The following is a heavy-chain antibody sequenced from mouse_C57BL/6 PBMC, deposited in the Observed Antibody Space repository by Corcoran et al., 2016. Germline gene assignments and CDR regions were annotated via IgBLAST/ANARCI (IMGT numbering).Heavy chain of an antibody. V-gene: IGHV1-26*01. CDR3: AQKSYDYDVPFDY. D-gene: IGHD2-4*01. CDR2: INPNNGGT. CDR1: GYTFTDYY. Sequence: EVQLQQSGPELVKPGASVKISCKASGYTFTDYYMNWVKQSHGKSLEWIGDINPNNGGTSYNQKFKGKATLTVDKSSSTAYMELRSLTSEDSAVYYCAQKSYDYDVPFDYWGQGTLVTVSA. J-gene: IGHJ3*01.